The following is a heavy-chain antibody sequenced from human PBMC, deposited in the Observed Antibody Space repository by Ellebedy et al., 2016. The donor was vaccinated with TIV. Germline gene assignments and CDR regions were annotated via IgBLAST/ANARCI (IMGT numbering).Heavy chain of an antibody. CDR1: GFSFSDYA. V-gene: IGHV3-30-3*01. Sequence: PGGSLRLSCAASGFSFSDYAMHWVRQAPGKGLEWVAIIAYHGINKYYTDSVKGRFTISRENSENALYLQMDSLRAEDTAVYYCARSVLKYDFWGGGLDDWGQGTLVTVSS. CDR2: IAYHGINK. CDR3: ARSVLKYDFWGGGLDD. J-gene: IGHJ4*02. D-gene: IGHD3-3*01.